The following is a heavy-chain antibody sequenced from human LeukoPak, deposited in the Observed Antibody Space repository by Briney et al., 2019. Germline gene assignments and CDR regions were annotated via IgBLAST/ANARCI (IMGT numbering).Heavy chain of an antibody. V-gene: IGHV3-30*02. CDR1: GFTVSSNE. CDR2: IRYDGGTE. Sequence: GGSLRLSCAASGFTVSSNEMSWVRQAPGKGLECVAFIRYDGGTESYGDSVKGRFTIFRDNNKDIVYLQMSSLRAEDTAVYYCARAHTAIHFDYWGQGTLVTVSS. CDR3: ARAHTAIHFDY. D-gene: IGHD5-18*01. J-gene: IGHJ4*02.